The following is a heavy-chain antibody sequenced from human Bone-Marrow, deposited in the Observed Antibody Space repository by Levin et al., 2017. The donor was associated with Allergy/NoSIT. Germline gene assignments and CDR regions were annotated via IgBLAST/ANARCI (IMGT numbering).Heavy chain of an antibody. CDR3: ARREITMVRGVIIENSYDI. CDR2: IYSSGST. Sequence: SQTLSLTCTVSGGSISSSNSDWGWIRQPPGKGLEWIGSIYSSGSTYYNPSLKSRVTISVDTSKNQFSLKLSSVTAADTAVYYCARREITMVRGVIIENSYDIWGQGTMVTVSS. V-gene: IGHV4-39*01. D-gene: IGHD3-10*01. CDR1: GGSISSSNSD. J-gene: IGHJ3*02.